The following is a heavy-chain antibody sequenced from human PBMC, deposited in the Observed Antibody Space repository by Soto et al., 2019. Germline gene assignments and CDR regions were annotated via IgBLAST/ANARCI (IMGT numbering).Heavy chain of an antibody. Sequence: PGGSLRLSCAASGFSFSSYAMSWVRQAPGKGLEWFSAISGSGGSTYYADSVKGRFTISRDNSKNTLYLQMNSLRAEDTAVYYCARDARIAAPGNWFDPWGQGTLVTVSS. V-gene: IGHV3-23*01. J-gene: IGHJ5*02. CDR3: ARDARIAAPGNWFDP. CDR1: GFSFSSYA. CDR2: ISGSGGST. D-gene: IGHD6-13*01.